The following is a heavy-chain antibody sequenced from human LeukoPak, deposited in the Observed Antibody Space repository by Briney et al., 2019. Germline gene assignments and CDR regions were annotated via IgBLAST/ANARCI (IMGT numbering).Heavy chain of an antibody. Sequence: ASVKVSCKASGYTFTSYDINWVRQATGQGLEWMGWMNPNSGNTGYAQKFQGRVTMTRNTSISTAYMELSSLRSEDTAVYYCARARHRAIDYYCYYYMDVWGKGTTVTVSS. D-gene: IGHD3-10*01. CDR1: GYTFTSYD. CDR3: ARARHRAIDYYCYYYMDV. CDR2: MNPNSGNT. J-gene: IGHJ6*03. V-gene: IGHV1-8*01.